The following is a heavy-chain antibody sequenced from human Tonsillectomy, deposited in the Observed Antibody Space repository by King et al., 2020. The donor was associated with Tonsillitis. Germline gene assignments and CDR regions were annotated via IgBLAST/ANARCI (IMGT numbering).Heavy chain of an antibody. CDR3: ARDGTNGTTEVDY. J-gene: IGHJ4*02. V-gene: IGHV3-30*04. D-gene: IGHD1-1*01. CDR2: ISYDGSNK. Sequence: HVQLVESGGGVVQPGRSLRLSCAASGFTFSNYAVHWVRQAPGKGLEWVAVISYDGSNKYYADSVKGRFTISRDNSKNTLYLQMNSLRAEDTAVYYCARDGTNGTTEVDYWGQGNLGTVAS. CDR1: GFTFSNYA.